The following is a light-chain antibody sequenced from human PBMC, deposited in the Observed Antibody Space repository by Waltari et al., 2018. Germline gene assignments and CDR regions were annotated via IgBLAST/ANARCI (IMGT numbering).Light chain of an antibody. CDR3: QHYVRLPAT. Sequence: EIVLTQSPGTLSLSLGERATLSCRASQSVRRALAWYQQKADQAPRLLIYGASSRPTGIPDRFGGGGSGTDLSLTISRLEPGDFAVYYCQHYVRLPATFGQGTKVEI. J-gene: IGKJ1*01. CDR1: QSVRRA. CDR2: GAS. V-gene: IGKV3-20*01.